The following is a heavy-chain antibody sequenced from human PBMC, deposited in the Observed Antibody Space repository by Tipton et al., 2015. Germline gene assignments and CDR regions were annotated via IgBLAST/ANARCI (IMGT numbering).Heavy chain of an antibody. CDR2: IYDSGST. CDR3: ARGGLDGFQV. CDR1: GGSFSSGVHS. V-gene: IGHV4-30-2*01. D-gene: IGHD3/OR15-3a*01. J-gene: IGHJ1*01. Sequence: TLSLTCTVSGGSFSSGVHSWNWVRQPPGKGLEWLGNIYDSGSTSYNPSLKSRVTNSVARSRRQYFLSLTSVTAADSAVYFCARGGLDGFQVWGQGTPVTVSS.